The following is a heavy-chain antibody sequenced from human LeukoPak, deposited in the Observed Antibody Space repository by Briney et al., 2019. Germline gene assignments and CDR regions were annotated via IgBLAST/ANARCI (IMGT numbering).Heavy chain of an antibody. J-gene: IGHJ5*02. V-gene: IGHV4-34*01. CDR2: INHSGST. D-gene: IGHD2-15*01. CDR1: GGSFSGYY. CDR3: ARVPDCSGGSCYSARFDP. Sequence: PSETLSLTCAVYGGSFSGYYWSWIRQPPGKGLEWIGEINHSGSTNYNPSLKSRVTISVDTSKNQFSLKLSSVTAADTAVYYCARVPDCSGGSCYSARFDPWGQGTLVTVSS.